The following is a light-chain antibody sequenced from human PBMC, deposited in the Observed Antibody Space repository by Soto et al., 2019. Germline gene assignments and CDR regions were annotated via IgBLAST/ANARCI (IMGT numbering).Light chain of an antibody. CDR3: TSYTTSSTLSYV. J-gene: IGLJ1*01. CDR1: SIDVGGYNY. CDR2: EVS. V-gene: IGLV2-14*01. Sequence: QSMVPQPPCGSGSPAHRITISCTGTSIDVGGYNYVSWYQQHPGKAPKLIIYEVSDLPSGVSTRFSGSKSRNSASLTISGLQAEAEADYYCTSYTTSSTLSYVFGTGTKVTV.